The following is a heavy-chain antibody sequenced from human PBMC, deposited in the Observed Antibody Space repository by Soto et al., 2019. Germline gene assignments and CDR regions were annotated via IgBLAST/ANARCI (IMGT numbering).Heavy chain of an antibody. V-gene: IGHV2-5*02. CDR3: AHRYCSGGSCYLVY. CDR2: IYWDDDK. Sequence: QITLKESGPTLVKPTQPLTLTCTFSGFSLSTSGVGVGWIRQPPGKALEWLALIYWDDDKRYSPSLKSRLTITKDTSKNQVVLTMTNMDPVDTATYYCAHRYCSGGSCYLVYWGQGTLVTVSS. CDR1: GFSLSTSGVG. D-gene: IGHD2-15*01. J-gene: IGHJ4*02.